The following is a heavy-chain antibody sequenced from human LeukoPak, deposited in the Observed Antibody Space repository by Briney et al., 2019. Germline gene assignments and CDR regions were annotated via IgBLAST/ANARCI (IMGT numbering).Heavy chain of an antibody. CDR3: ARDRYYGSGVYNHFDL. V-gene: IGHV3-30-3*01. J-gene: IGHJ4*02. CDR1: GFTFSTYA. Sequence: GGSLRLSCAASGFTFSTYAMHWVRQAPGKGLEWVAVISYDGSNKDYADSVKGRFIISRDNSKNTLYLQVNSLRAEDTAVYYCARDRYYGSGVYNHFDLWGQGTLVTVSP. CDR2: ISYDGSNK. D-gene: IGHD3-10*01.